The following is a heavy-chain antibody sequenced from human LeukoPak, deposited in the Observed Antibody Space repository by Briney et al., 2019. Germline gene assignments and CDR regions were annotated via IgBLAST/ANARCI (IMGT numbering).Heavy chain of an antibody. D-gene: IGHD3-16*01. Sequence: SETLSLTCAVSGYSISSGYYWSWIRQPPGKGLEWIGYIYYSGSTNYNPSLKSRVTISVDTSKNQFSLKLSSVTAADTAVYYCARVGDRDWFDPWGQGTLVTVSS. CDR2: IYYSGST. V-gene: IGHV4-61*01. J-gene: IGHJ5*02. CDR3: ARVGDRDWFDP. CDR1: GYSISSGYY.